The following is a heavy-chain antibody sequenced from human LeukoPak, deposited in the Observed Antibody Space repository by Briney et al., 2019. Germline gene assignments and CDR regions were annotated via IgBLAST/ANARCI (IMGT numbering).Heavy chain of an antibody. J-gene: IGHJ4*02. D-gene: IGHD3-22*01. CDR3: ARMGGGYYSTFDY. CDR1: GYTFTGYY. CDR2: INPNSGGT. Sequence: ASVKVSCKASGYTFTGYYMHWVRQAPGQGLEWMGWINPNSGGTNYAQKFQGRVTMTRDTSISTAYMELSRLRSDDTAVYYCARMGGGYYSTFDYWGQGTLVTVSS. V-gene: IGHV1-2*02.